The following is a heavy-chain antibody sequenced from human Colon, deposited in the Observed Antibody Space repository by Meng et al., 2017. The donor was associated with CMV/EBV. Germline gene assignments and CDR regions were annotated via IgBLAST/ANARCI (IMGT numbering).Heavy chain of an antibody. CDR1: GYTFTANH. Sequence: QVHVVQLGTEVKKPGASGKVSCKTSGYTFTANHLHWVRQAPGQGLEWMGWIYPQDGGTYFAQKFQDRVTLTRDTSITTAYMELSGLTSDDTAIYYCVRESWYFDFWGEGTLVTVSS. D-gene: IGHD6-13*01. V-gene: IGHV1-2*02. CDR2: IYPQDGGT. CDR3: VRESWYFDF. J-gene: IGHJ4*02.